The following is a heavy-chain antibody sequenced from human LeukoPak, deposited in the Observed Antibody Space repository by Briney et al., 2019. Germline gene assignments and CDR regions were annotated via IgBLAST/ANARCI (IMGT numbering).Heavy chain of an antibody. V-gene: IGHV1-18*01. D-gene: IGHD3-22*01. CDR1: GYTFTSYG. CDR2: ISAYNGNT. Sequence: RASVKVSCKASGYTFTSYGISWVRQAPGQGLEWMGWISAYNGNTNYAQKLQGGATMTTDTSTSTAYMELRSLRSDDTAVYYCERDRPYYYDSRGYLSFDYWGQGTLVTVSS. CDR3: ERDRPYYYDSRGYLSFDY. J-gene: IGHJ4*01.